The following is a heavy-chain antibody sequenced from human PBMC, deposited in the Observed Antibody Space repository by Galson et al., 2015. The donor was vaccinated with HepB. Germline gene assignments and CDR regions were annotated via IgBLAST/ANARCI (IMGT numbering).Heavy chain of an antibody. CDR1: GDSISNDRW. V-gene: IGHV4-4*02. Sequence: VSGDSISNDRWWSWVRQPPGAGLEWIGEAYHSGGTNYRPSLKSRVTISVDKSKNQFSLKLTSVTAADTAVYYCARAKEGRGYFDYWGQGTLVTVSS. J-gene: IGHJ4*02. CDR2: AYHSGGT. D-gene: IGHD3-10*01. CDR3: ARAKEGRGYFDY.